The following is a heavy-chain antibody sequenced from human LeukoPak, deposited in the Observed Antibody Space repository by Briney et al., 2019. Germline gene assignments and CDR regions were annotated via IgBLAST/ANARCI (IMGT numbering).Heavy chain of an antibody. CDR3: AKALIGVLRGFDY. D-gene: IGHD7-27*01. Sequence: GGSLRLSCVASGFTFSTYAMHWVRQAPGKGLEWVAIIWYDGTNKNYGDSVKGRFTISRDNPKNTLYLQMNSLRVEDTAVYYCAKALIGVLRGFDYWGQGALVTVSS. CDR1: GFTFSTYA. J-gene: IGHJ4*02. V-gene: IGHV3-33*06. CDR2: IWYDGTNK.